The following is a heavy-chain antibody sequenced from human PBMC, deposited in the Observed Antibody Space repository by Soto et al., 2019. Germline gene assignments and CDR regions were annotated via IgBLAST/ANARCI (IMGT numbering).Heavy chain of an antibody. CDR1: GFTFSNAW. V-gene: IGHV3-15*07. CDR3: TTEDLRIAAAGTLFYYYGMDV. Sequence: GGSLRLSXAASGFTFSNAWMNWVRQAPGKGLEWVGRIKSKTDGGTTDYAAPVKGRFTISRDDSKNTLYLQTNSLKTEDTAVYYCTTEDLRIAAAGTLFYYYGMDVWGQGTTVTVS. D-gene: IGHD6-13*01. CDR2: IKSKTDGGTT. J-gene: IGHJ6*02.